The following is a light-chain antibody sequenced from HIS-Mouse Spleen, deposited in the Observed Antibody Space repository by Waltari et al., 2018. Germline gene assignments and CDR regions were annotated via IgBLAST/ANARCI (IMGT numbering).Light chain of an antibody. J-gene: IGLJ3*02. CDR2: EGS. CDR1: RSDVGSYHL. CDR3: CSYAGSSTFGV. Sequence: QSSLTQPASVSGSPGQSITISCTGTRSDVGSYHLVSWYQQPPGKAPKLMIYEGSKRPSGVSNRFSGSKSGNTASLTISGLQAEDEADYYCCSYAGSSTFGVFGGGTKLTVL. V-gene: IGLV2-23*03.